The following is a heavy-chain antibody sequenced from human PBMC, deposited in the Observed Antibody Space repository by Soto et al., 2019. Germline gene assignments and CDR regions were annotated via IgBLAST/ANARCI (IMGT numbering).Heavy chain of an antibody. J-gene: IGHJ4*02. Sequence: EVQLVESGGGLVQPGGSLKLSCVASGLTFSASAMHWVRQASGKGLEWVGRIRNKADKYATVYAAPVQGRFTISRDDSKSMAYLQMNSLKTEDTAVYYCCRHDARWASCDYWGQGTLVTVSS. V-gene: IGHV3-73*02. CDR2: IRNKADKYAT. CDR1: GLTFSASA. CDR3: CRHDARWASCDY. D-gene: IGHD1-26*01.